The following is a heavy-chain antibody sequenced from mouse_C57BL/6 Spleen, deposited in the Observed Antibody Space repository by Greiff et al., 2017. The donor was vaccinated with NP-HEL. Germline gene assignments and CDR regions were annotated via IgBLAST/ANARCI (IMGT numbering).Heavy chain of an antibody. CDR1: GFNIKDYY. V-gene: IGHV14-2*01. CDR2: IDPEDGET. J-gene: IGHJ4*01. Sequence: EVQRVESGAELVKPGASVKLSCTASGFNIKDYYMHWVKQRTEQGLEWIGRIDPEDGETKYAPKFQGKATITADISSITAYLQLSSLTSGDTAVYYCGGGSWAMDYWGQGTSVTVSS. CDR3: GGGSWAMDY. D-gene: IGHD1-1*01.